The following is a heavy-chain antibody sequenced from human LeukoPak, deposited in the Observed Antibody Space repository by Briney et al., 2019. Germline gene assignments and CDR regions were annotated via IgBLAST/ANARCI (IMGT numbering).Heavy chain of an antibody. Sequence: SETLSLTCAVSGGSISSYYWSWIRQPPGKGLEWIGYIYYSGSTNYNPSLKSRVTISVDTSKNQFSLKLSSVTAADTAVYYCAREDSSGYYPSGAFDIWGQGTMVTVSS. CDR3: AREDSSGYYPSGAFDI. V-gene: IGHV4-59*01. CDR1: GGSISSYY. D-gene: IGHD3-22*01. J-gene: IGHJ3*02. CDR2: IYYSGST.